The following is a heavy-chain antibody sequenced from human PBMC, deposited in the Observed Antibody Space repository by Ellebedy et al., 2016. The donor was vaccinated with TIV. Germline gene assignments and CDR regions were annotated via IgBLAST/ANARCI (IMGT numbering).Heavy chain of an antibody. CDR1: GYTFTGYY. CDR3: ARVGGTGEWFDP. J-gene: IGHJ5*02. D-gene: IGHD3-10*01. CDR2: INPNSGGT. V-gene: IGHV1-2*04. Sequence: AASVKVSCKASGYTFTGYYMHWVRQAPGQGLEWMGWINPNSGGTNYAQQFQGWVTMTRETSISTAYMELSRLRSDDTAVYYCARVGGTGEWFDPWGQGTLVTVSS.